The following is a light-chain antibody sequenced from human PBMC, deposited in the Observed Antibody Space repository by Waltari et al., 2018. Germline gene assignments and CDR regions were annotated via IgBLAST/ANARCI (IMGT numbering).Light chain of an antibody. CDR3: CSYAGSSTSLYV. V-gene: IGLV2-23*02. CDR2: EFM. Sequence: QSALTQPASVSGSPGQSLTISCTGTSSDDGSPNLVPPYQQHPGKAPKLMIYEFMKGPSGVSNRFSGSKSGNTASLTISGLQAEDEADYYCCSYAGSSTSLYVFGTGTKVTVL. CDR1: SSDDGSPNL. J-gene: IGLJ1*01.